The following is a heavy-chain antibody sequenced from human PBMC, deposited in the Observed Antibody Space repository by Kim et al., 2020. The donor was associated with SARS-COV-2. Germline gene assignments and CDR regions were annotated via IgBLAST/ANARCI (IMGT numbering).Heavy chain of an antibody. J-gene: IGHJ6*02. Sequence: ASVKVSCKASGYTFTSYYMHWVRQAPGQGLEWMGIINPSGGSTSYAQKFQGRVTMTRDTSTSTVYMELSSLRSEDTAVYYCASGYSSWYRDYYYGMDVWGQGTTVTVSS. CDR3: ASGYSSWYRDYYYGMDV. CDR1: GYTFTSYY. V-gene: IGHV1-46*01. CDR2: INPSGGST. D-gene: IGHD6-13*01.